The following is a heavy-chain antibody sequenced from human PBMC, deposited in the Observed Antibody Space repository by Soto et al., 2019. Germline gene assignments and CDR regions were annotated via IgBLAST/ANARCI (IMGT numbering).Heavy chain of an antibody. CDR2: IKEDGSDK. Sequence: PGESQRLSCAASGFSISSSQMSWVRQAPEKGLEWVAHIKEDGSDKLYADSVKGRFTISRDNAKNTLYLEMDSLRVEDTAVYFCSSSEHSAGQHWGQGP. D-gene: IGHD6-6*01. CDR3: SSSEHSAGQH. J-gene: IGHJ4*02. V-gene: IGHV3-7*03. CDR1: GFSISSSQ.